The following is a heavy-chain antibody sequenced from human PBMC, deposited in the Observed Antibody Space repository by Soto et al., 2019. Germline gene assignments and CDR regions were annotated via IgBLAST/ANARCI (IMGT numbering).Heavy chain of an antibody. CDR3: AKEHVNGWWEIEA. Sequence: QVQLVESGGGVVQPGRSLGLSCVASGFSFNKFGMHWVRQAPGKGLEWVAVISYDGTNKFPADSVKGRFSLSRDNSKNTLSLQMSSLTTDDTGLDWCAKEHVNGWWEIEAWGQGTLVSVSS. D-gene: IGHD6-19*01. CDR1: GFSFNKFG. CDR2: ISYDGTNK. V-gene: IGHV3-30*18. J-gene: IGHJ5*02.